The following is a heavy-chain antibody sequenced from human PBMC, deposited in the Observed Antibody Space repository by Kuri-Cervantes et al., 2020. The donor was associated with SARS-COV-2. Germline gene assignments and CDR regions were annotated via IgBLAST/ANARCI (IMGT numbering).Heavy chain of an antibody. Sequence: GESLKISCAASGFTFSSYAMSWVRQAPGKGLEWVSAISGSGGSTYYADSVKGRFIISRDNSKNTLYLQMNSLRAEDTAVYYCAKIGTQYCSAGSCYVDYWGQGTLVTVSS. CDR2: ISGSGGST. CDR3: AKIGTQYCSAGSCYVDY. D-gene: IGHD2-15*01. CDR1: GFTFSSYA. J-gene: IGHJ4*02. V-gene: IGHV3-23*01.